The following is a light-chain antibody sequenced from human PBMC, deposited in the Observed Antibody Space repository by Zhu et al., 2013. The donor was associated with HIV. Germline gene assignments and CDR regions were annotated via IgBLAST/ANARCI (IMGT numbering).Light chain of an antibody. Sequence: EIVLTQSPGTLSMSPGESATLSCRASQSVSSNFLAWYQQKPGQTPRLLIYGAYRRASGIPDRFIGSGSGTDFTLTISRLEPEDFAVYYCQQYNDWPPCSFGQGTKLEIK. CDR3: QQYNDWPPCS. CDR1: QSVSSNF. CDR2: GAY. J-gene: IGKJ2*04. V-gene: IGKV3-20*01.